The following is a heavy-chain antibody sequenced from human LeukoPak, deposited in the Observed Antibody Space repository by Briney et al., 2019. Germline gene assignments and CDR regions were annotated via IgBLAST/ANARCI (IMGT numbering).Heavy chain of an antibody. V-gene: IGHV3-21*01. J-gene: IGHJ4*02. D-gene: IGHD5-18*01. Sequence: GGSLRLSCAASGFTFSSYSMNWVRQAPGKGLEWVSSISSSSSYIYYADSVKGRFTISRDNAKNSLFLQMNSLRAEDTAVYYCARSVDTAMEFDYWGQGTLVTVSS. CDR1: GFTFSSYS. CDR3: ARSVDTAMEFDY. CDR2: ISSSSSYI.